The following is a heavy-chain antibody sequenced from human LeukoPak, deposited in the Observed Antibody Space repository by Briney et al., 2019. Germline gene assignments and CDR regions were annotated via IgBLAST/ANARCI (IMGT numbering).Heavy chain of an antibody. D-gene: IGHD4-17*01. CDR1: GFTFSSYA. Sequence: GGSLRLSCAASGFTFSSYAMSWVRQAPGKGLEWVSVIYSGGSTYYADSVKGRFTISRDNSKNTLYLQMNSLRAEDTAVYYCARGDGDLYYMDVWGKGTTVTVSS. CDR2: IYSGGST. J-gene: IGHJ6*03. CDR3: ARGDGDLYYMDV. V-gene: IGHV3-53*01.